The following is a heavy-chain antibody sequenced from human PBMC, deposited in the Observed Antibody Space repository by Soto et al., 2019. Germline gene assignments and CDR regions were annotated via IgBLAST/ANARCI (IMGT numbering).Heavy chain of an antibody. CDR3: ACSSKYYYDSSGYYFDY. D-gene: IGHD3-22*01. CDR1: GGSISSYY. J-gene: IGHJ4*02. Sequence: SETLSLTCTVSGGSISSYYWSWIRQPPGKGLEWIGYIYYSGSTNYNPSLKSRVTISVDTSKNQFSLKLSSVTAADTAVYYCACSSKYYYDSSGYYFDYWGQGTLVTVSS. CDR2: IYYSGST. V-gene: IGHV4-59*01.